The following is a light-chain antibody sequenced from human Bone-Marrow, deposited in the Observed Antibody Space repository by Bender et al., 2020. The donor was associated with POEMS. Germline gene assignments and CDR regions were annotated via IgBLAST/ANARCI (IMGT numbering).Light chain of an antibody. V-gene: IGLV2-8*01. J-gene: IGLJ1*01. CDR2: EVS. CDR3: CSYAGSRTWV. CDR1: SSDVGGYNY. Sequence: QSALTQPPSASGSPGQSVTISCTGTSSDVGGYNYVSWYQQHPGKAPKLMISEVSERPSGVPDRFSGSKSGNTASLTVSGLQAEDEADYYCCSYAGSRTWVFGTGTKVTVL.